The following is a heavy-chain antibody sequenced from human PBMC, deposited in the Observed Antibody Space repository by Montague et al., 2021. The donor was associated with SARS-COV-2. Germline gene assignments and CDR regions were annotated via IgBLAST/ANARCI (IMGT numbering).Heavy chain of an antibody. J-gene: IGHJ4*02. Sequence: SLRLSCAASGFTFSSYDMHWVRQATGKGLEWVSAIGTAGDTYYPGSVKGRFTISRENAKNSLYLQMNSLRAGDTAVYYCARAPRGYYDSSGYYNPPYYFDYWGPGTLVTVSS. D-gene: IGHD3-22*01. V-gene: IGHV3-13*01. CDR2: IGTAGDT. CDR3: ARAPRGYYDSSGYYNPPYYFDY. CDR1: GFTFSSYD.